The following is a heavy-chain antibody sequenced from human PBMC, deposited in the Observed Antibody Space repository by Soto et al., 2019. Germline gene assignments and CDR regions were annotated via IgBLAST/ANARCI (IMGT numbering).Heavy chain of an antibody. Sequence: AASVKVSCKASGYTFTGYYMHWVRQAPGQGLEWMGWINPNSGGTNYAQKFQGWVTMTRDTSISTAYMELSRLRSDDTAVYYCAREGRAGYDILTGYSPYGMDVWGQGTTVTVSS. J-gene: IGHJ6*02. CDR2: INPNSGGT. V-gene: IGHV1-2*04. CDR3: AREGRAGYDILTGYSPYGMDV. D-gene: IGHD3-9*01. CDR1: GYTFTGYY.